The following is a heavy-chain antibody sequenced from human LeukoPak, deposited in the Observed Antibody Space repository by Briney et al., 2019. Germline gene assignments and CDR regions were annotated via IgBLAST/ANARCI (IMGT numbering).Heavy chain of an antibody. D-gene: IGHD3-22*01. CDR1: GYSISSGFY. CDR2: VYHGGSS. Sequence: PSETLSLTCTVSGYSISSGFYWGWIRQPPGKGLEWIGNVYHGGSSYYNPSLKSRVTISVDTSKNQFSLKLSSVTAADTAVYYCATFPYDSSGYVGYFDYWGQGTLVTVSS. J-gene: IGHJ4*02. CDR3: ATFPYDSSGYVGYFDY. V-gene: IGHV4-38-2*02.